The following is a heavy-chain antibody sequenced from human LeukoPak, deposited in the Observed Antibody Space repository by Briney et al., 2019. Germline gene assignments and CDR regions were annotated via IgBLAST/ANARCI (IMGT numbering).Heavy chain of an antibody. V-gene: IGHV3-30*07. CDR3: ARNGHSHDA. D-gene: IGHD2-21*01. CDR1: GFTFSSYA. CDR2: ISYDGSNK. J-gene: IGHJ5*02. Sequence: GRSLRLSCAASGFTFSSYAIHWVRQAPGKGLEWVAVISYDGSNKYYADSVKGRFTISRDNAKNSLYLQMNSLRAEDTAVYYCARNGHSHDAWGQGTLVTVSS.